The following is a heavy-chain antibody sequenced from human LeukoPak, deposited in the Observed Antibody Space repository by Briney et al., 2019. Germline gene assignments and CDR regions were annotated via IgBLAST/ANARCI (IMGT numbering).Heavy chain of an antibody. CDR3: AKYRADCFDI. D-gene: IGHD2-21*01. Sequence: GGSLRLSCAASGFSFSDYWMSWVRQAQGKGLEWVANIKQDGSEKYYVDSVKGRFTISRDNAKNSLYPQMNSLRAEDTAVYYCAKYRADCFDIWGQGTMVTVSS. V-gene: IGHV3-7*05. CDR2: IKQDGSEK. J-gene: IGHJ3*02. CDR1: GFSFSDYW.